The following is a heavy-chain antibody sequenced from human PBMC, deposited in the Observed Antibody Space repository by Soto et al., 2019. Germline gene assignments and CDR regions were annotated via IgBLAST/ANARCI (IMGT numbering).Heavy chain of an antibody. Sequence: QVQLVQSGAEVGKPGASVKVSCKASGYTFTTSGISWVRQAPGQGLEWMGWISTYNGNTQFAQKFQGRVTMTTDTSTSTAYMELRSLTSDDTAVYYCARDWSAEVLPDYWGQGTLVTVSS. CDR2: ISTYNGNT. V-gene: IGHV1-18*01. CDR1: GYTFTTSG. D-gene: IGHD3-10*01. CDR3: ARDWSAEVLPDY. J-gene: IGHJ4*02.